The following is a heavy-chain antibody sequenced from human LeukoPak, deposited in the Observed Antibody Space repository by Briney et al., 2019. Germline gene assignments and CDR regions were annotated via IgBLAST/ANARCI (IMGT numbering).Heavy chain of an antibody. CDR1: GFTFSSYA. J-gene: IGHJ4*02. V-gene: IGHV3-23*01. CDR2: ISGSGGST. D-gene: IGHD4-11*01. CDR3: ARDGYSNYVDY. Sequence: GGSLRLSCAASGFTFSSYAMSWVRQAPGKGLEWVSAISGSGGSTYYADSVKGRFTISRDNAKNSLYLQMNSLRAEDTAVYYCARDGYSNYVDYWGQGTLVTVSS.